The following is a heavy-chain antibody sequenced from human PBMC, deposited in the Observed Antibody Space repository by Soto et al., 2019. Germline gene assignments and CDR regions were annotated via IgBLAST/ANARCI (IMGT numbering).Heavy chain of an antibody. Sequence: GLLRDCSGVSGVTFCSFALSRVLQAPGKGLEWVSAISGSGGSTYYADSVKGRFTISRDNSKNTLYLQMNSLRAEDTAVYYCADTAMVLPWFDPWGQGTLVTVSS. D-gene: IGHD5-18*01. V-gene: IGHV3-23*01. CDR2: ISGSGGST. J-gene: IGHJ5*02. CDR3: ADTAMVLPWFDP. CDR1: GVTFCSFA.